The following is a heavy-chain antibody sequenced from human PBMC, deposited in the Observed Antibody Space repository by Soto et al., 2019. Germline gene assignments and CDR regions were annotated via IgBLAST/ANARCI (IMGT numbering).Heavy chain of an antibody. CDR3: AIVWGDTRGYWAFDV. D-gene: IGHD3-22*01. Sequence: QVQLQESGPGLVKPSQTLSLTCTVSGASVSSGDYYWSWIRQPPGKGLEWIGYIYNSGNTYYNPSLKSQVAISGDTFKNQFSLKVISVTAADTAIYYWAIVWGDTRGYWAFDVWGQGKMVTVSS. CDR1: GASVSSGDYY. J-gene: IGHJ3*01. V-gene: IGHV4-30-4*01. CDR2: IYNSGNT.